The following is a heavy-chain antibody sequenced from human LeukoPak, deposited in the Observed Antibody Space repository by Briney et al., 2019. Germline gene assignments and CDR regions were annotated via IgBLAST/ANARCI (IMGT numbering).Heavy chain of an antibody. CDR1: GYTFTSYD. CDR2: MNPNSGNT. V-gene: IGHV1-8*03. D-gene: IGHD2-15*01. J-gene: IGHJ5*02. CDR3: ARDIALGYCSGGSCYGWFDP. Sequence: GASVKVSCKASGYTFTSYDINWVRQATGQGLEWMGWMNPNSGNTGYAQKFQGRVTITRNTSISTAYMELSSLRSEDTAVYYCARDIALGYCSGGSCYGWFDPWGQGTLVTVSS.